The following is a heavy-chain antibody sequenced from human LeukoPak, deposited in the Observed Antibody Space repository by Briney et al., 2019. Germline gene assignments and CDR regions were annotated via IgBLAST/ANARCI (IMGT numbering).Heavy chain of an antibody. D-gene: IGHD5-24*01. CDR1: GGSISSCY. J-gene: IGHJ4*02. CDR2: IYYSGST. Sequence: KPSETLSLTCTVSGGSISSCYWSWIRQPPGKGLEWIGYIYYSGSTNYNPSLKSRVTISVDTSKNQFSLKLSSVTAADTAVYYCARGARAGYNLEPFDYWGQGTLVTVSP. CDR3: ARGARAGYNLEPFDY. V-gene: IGHV4-59*08.